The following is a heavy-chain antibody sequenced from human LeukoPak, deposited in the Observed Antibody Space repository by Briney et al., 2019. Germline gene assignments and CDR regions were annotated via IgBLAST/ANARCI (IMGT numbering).Heavy chain of an antibody. Sequence: AWETLSLTCTVSGYSISSGYYWGWIRQPPGKGLEWIGSIYHSGSTYYNPSLKSRVTISVDTSKNQFSLKLSSVTAADTAVYYCARGPSSIAASWFDPWGQGTLVTVSS. V-gene: IGHV4-38-2*02. CDR1: GYSISSGYY. D-gene: IGHD6-6*01. J-gene: IGHJ5*02. CDR2: IYHSGST. CDR3: ARGPSSIAASWFDP.